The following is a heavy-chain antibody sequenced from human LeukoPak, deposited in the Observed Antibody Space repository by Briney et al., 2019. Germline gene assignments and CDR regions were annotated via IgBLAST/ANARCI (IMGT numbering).Heavy chain of an antibody. CDR2: IYYSGST. D-gene: IGHD6-6*01. CDR3: ARDLLPSYSSSLLTWFDP. J-gene: IGHJ5*02. V-gene: IGHV4-38-2*02. Sequence: GSLRLSCAASGFTFSDYSMNWVRQPPGKGLEWIGSIYYSGSTYYNPSLKSRVTISVDTSKNQFSLKLSSVTAADTAVYYCARDLLPSYSSSLLTWFDPWGQGTLVTVSS. CDR1: GFTFSDYS.